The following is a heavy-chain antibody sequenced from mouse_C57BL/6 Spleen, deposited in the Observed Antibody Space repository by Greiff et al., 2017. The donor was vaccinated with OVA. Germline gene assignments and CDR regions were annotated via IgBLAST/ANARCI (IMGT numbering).Heavy chain of an antibody. D-gene: IGHD2-2*01. J-gene: IGHJ1*03. CDR2: IYPSDSET. CDR3: ARGTMVTTSNFDV. CDR1: GYTFTSYW. V-gene: IGHV1-61*01. Sequence: VQLQQPGAELVRPGSSVKLSCKASGYTFTSYWMDWVKQRPGQGLEWIGNIYPSDSETHYNQKFKDKATLTVDKSSSTAYMQLSSLTSEDSAVYYCARGTMVTTSNFDVWGTGTTVTVSS.